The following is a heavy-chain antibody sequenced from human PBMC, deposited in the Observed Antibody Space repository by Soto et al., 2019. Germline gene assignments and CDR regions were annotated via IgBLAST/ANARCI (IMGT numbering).Heavy chain of an antibody. J-gene: IGHJ5*02. Sequence: PSETLSLTCTVSGGSIRSSTYYWGWIRQPPGKGLEWIGIIYYSGSTHYNPSLKIRVTISVDTSKNQFSLKLSSVTAADTAVYYCARRFDPWGQGTLVTVSS. CDR1: GGSIRSSTYY. CDR3: ARRFDP. V-gene: IGHV4-39*07. CDR2: IYYSGST.